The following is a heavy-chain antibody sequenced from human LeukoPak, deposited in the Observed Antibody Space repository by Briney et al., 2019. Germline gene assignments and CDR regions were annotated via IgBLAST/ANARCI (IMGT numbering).Heavy chain of an antibody. D-gene: IGHD3-10*01. CDR1: GYTFSSYD. CDR3: ARGRGITMVRGVINDWFDP. J-gene: IGHJ5*02. V-gene: IGHV1-2*02. CDR2: INPNSGGT. Sequence: ASVRVSCKASGYTFSSYDISWVRQAPGQGLEWMGWINPNSGGTNYAQKFQGRVTMTRDTSISTAYMELSRLRSDDTAVYYCARGRGITMVRGVINDWFDPWGQGTLVTVSS.